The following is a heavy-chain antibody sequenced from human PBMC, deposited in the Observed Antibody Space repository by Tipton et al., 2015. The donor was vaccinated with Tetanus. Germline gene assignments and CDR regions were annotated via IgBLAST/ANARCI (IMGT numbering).Heavy chain of an antibody. J-gene: IGHJ4*02. V-gene: IGHV3-66*01. CDR3: AREGYSQGTLGDLDY. CDR2: IYHDDTT. Sequence: GSLRLSCAASGFNVRANYLTWVRQTPGKGLEWVSSIYHDDTTYYGDSVKGRFTISRDNSKNTLYLQMNSLRIEDTAIYYCAREGYSQGTLGDLDYWGQGTLVTVSS. CDR1: GFNVRANY. D-gene: IGHD5-18*01.